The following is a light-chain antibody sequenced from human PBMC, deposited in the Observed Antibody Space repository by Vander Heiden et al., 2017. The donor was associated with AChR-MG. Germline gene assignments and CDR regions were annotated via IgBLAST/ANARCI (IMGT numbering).Light chain of an antibody. CDR3: QQVNSYPYT. CDR2: DAS. J-gene: IGKJ2*01. CDR1: QGIGRA. V-gene: IGKV1-13*02. Sequence: AIQLTQSPPSLSASVGDRVAITCRTSQGIGRALVWYQQRPGQPPKVLMYDASSLESGVPSRFSGSGSGTDFTLSISGLQAEDLGTYYCQQVNSYPYTFGQGTKLEIK.